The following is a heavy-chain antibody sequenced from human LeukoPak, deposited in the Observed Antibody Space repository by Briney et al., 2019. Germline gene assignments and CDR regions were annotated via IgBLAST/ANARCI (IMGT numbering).Heavy chain of an antibody. Sequence: GGSLRLSCAASGFTFSSYSMNWVRQAPGKGLEWVSSISSSSYIYYADSVKGRFTISRDNAKNSLYLQMNSLRAEDTAVYYCARGDIVVVPAAHEDAFDIWGQGTMVTVSS. V-gene: IGHV3-21*01. CDR2: ISSSSYI. J-gene: IGHJ3*02. D-gene: IGHD2-2*01. CDR1: GFTFSSYS. CDR3: ARGDIVVVPAAHEDAFDI.